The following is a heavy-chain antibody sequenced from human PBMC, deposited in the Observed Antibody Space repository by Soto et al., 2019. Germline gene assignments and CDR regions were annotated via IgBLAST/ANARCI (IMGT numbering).Heavy chain of an antibody. J-gene: IGHJ5*02. Sequence: GASVKVSCKASGGTFSSYAISWVRQAPGQGLEWMGGIIPIFGTANYAQKFQGRVTITADESTSTAYMELSSLRSEDTAVYYCARDYEAKGKKLNWFDPWGQGTLVTVSS. CDR3: ARDYEAKGKKLNWFDP. CDR1: GGTFSSYA. CDR2: IIPIFGTA. D-gene: IGHD3-3*01. V-gene: IGHV1-69*13.